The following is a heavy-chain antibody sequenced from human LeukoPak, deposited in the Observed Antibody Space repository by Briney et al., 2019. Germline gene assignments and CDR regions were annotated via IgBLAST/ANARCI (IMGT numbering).Heavy chain of an antibody. J-gene: IGHJ4*02. CDR3: VKGPGHSYGYYFDY. D-gene: IGHD5-18*01. CDR2: ISSNGGST. V-gene: IGHV3-64D*06. CDR1: GFTFSSYA. Sequence: GGSLRLSCSASGFTFSSYAMHWVRQAPGKGLEYVSAISSNGGSTYYADSVKGRFTISRDNSKNTLYLQMSSLRAEDTAVYYCVKGPGHSYGYYFDYWGQGTLVTVSS.